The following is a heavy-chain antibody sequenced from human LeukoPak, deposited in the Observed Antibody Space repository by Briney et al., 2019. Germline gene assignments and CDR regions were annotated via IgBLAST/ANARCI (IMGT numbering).Heavy chain of an antibody. J-gene: IGHJ4*02. CDR3: ARGQRKQHTLYYFDY. Sequence: ASVKVSCKASGYTFTSYDINWVRQAPGQGLEWMGWMNPNSGNTGYAQKFQGRVTMTRNTSISTAYMELSSLRSEDTAVYYCARGQRKQHTLYYFDYWGQGTLVTVSS. D-gene: IGHD6-13*01. CDR2: MNPNSGNT. V-gene: IGHV1-8*01. CDR1: GYTFTSYD.